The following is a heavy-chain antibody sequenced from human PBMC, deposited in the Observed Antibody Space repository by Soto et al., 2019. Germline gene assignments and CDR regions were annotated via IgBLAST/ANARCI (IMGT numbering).Heavy chain of an antibody. CDR3: ANFRSLVDPGDCQL. CDR2: ITYDGGAK. J-gene: IGHJ1*01. V-gene: IGHV3-30*18. D-gene: IGHD2-2*01. CDR1: GFTFSRYG. Sequence: GGSLRLSCAASGFTFSRYGMYWVRQAPGKGLELVTIITYDGGAKYSVDSVKGRITISRDNSKTTLYLKMNSPRAEATAVYYCANFRSLVDPGDCQLWGQGNLVTVS.